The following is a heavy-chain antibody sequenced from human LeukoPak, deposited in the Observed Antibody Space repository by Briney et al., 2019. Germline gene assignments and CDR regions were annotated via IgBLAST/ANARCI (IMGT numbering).Heavy chain of an antibody. CDR2: ISSSSSYI. Sequence: GSLRLSCAASGFTFSSYSMNWVRQAPGKGLEWVSSISSSSSYIYYADSVKGRFTISRDNAKNSLYLQMNSLRAEDTAVYYCARDETSSSYAGDYWGQGTLVTVSS. CDR1: GFTFSSYS. V-gene: IGHV3-21*01. D-gene: IGHD2-2*01. J-gene: IGHJ4*02. CDR3: ARDETSSSYAGDY.